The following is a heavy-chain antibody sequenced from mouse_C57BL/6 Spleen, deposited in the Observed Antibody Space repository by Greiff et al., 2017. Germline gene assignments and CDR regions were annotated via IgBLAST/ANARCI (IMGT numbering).Heavy chain of an antibody. CDR1: GYTFTSYW. CDR2: IDPNSGGT. V-gene: IGHV1-72*01. J-gene: IGHJ4*01. Sequence: VQLPQPGAELVKPGASVQLSCKASGYTFTSYWMHWVKQRPGRGLEWIGRIDPNSGGTKYNEKFKSKATLTVDKPSSTAYMQLSSLTSEDSAVYYCARGVYDGYYLYYAMDYWGQGTSVTVSS. D-gene: IGHD2-3*01. CDR3: ARGVYDGYYLYYAMDY.